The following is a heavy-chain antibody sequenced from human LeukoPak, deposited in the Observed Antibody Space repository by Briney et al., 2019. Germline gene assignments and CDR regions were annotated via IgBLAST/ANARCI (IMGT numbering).Heavy chain of an antibody. CDR3: ARVRYCSSTSCYSAFDI. CDR1: GGTFSSYA. J-gene: IGHJ3*02. Sequence: SVRVSCKASGGTFSSYAISWVRQAPGQGREWMGGIIPIFGTANYAQKFQGRVTITADESTSTAYMELSSLRSEDTAVYYCARVRYCSSTSCYSAFDIWGQGTMVSVSS. CDR2: IIPIFGTA. V-gene: IGHV1-69*13. D-gene: IGHD2-2*01.